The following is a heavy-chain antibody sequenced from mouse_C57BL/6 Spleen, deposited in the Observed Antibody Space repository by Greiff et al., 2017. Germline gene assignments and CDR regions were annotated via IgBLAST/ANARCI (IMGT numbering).Heavy chain of an antibody. CDR2: ISSGGDYI. D-gene: IGHD2-4*01. J-gene: IGHJ4*01. Sequence: EVKLEESGAGLVKPGGSLKLSCAASGFTFSSYAMSWVRQTPEKRLEWVAYISSGGDYIYYADTVKGRFTISRDNARNTLYLQMSSLKSEDTAMYYCTRRRFYDYEDYAMDYWGQGTSVTVSS. CDR1: GFTFSSYA. V-gene: IGHV5-9-1*02. CDR3: TRRRFYDYEDYAMDY.